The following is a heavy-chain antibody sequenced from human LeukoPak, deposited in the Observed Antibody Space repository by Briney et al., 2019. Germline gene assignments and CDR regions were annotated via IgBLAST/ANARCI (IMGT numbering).Heavy chain of an antibody. CDR1: GFTFSTYG. CDR2: ISGSGGST. J-gene: IGHJ1*01. Sequence: GSLRLSCEASGFTFSTYGINWVRQAPGKGLEWVSAISGSGGSTYYADSVKGRFTISRDNSKNTLYLQMNSLRPEDTAVYYCARARSIVGVSPFQHWGQGTLVTVSS. CDR3: ARARSIVGVSPFQH. D-gene: IGHD1-26*01. V-gene: IGHV3-23*01.